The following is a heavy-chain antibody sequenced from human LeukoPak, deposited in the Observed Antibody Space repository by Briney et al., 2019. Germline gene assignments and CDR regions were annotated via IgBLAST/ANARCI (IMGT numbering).Heavy chain of an antibody. CDR2: ISAHNGDT. J-gene: IGHJ4*02. Sequence: ASVKVSCKASGYTFTSYGINWVRQAPGQGLEWMGWISAHNGDTNYAQTLQGRFTMTTDTSTSTAYMELRSLRFDDTAVYYCARRWEYSYADYWGQGTLVTVSS. CDR3: ARRWEYSYADY. V-gene: IGHV1-18*01. D-gene: IGHD5-18*01. CDR1: GYTFTSYG.